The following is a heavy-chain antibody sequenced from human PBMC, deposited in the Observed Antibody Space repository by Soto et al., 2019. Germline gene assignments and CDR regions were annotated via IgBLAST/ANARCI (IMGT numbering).Heavy chain of an antibody. V-gene: IGHV1-69*01. Sequence: QVQLEQSGAKVKKPGSSLKVSCKATGGTFNKYAISWVRQAPGQGLEWMAGIIPVYGTPNYAQRFQDRVTIIADESTTTAYMEVNSLTSEDTAIYYCSIVTAYGMDVWGPGTTVIVSS. D-gene: IGHD2-15*01. CDR1: GGTFNKYA. CDR3: SIVTAYGMDV. J-gene: IGHJ6*02. CDR2: IIPVYGTP.